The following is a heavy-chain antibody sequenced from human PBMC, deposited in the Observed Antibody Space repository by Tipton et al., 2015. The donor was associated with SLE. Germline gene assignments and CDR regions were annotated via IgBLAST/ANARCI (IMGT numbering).Heavy chain of an antibody. D-gene: IGHD4-17*01. J-gene: IGHJ5*02. CDR1: GGSISSSSYY. CDR3: ARGRRMDDSGDFGP. CDR2: IYYSGST. V-gene: IGHV4-39*07. Sequence: LRLSCTVSGGSISSSSYYWGWIRQPPGKGLEWIGSIYYSGSTYYNPSLKSRVTISVDTSKNQFSLKLSSVTAADTAVYYCARGRRMDDSGDFGPWGQGTLVTVSS.